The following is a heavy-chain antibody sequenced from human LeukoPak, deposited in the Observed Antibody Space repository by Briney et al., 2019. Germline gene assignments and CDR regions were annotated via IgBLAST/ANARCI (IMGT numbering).Heavy chain of an antibody. J-gene: IGHJ4*02. CDR3: AHRIAVPGWRVYDY. D-gene: IGHD6-19*01. V-gene: IGHV3-23*01. Sequence: GGSLRLSCAASGFTFSSYAMSWVRQAPGKGLEWVSTISGSGGNTYYADSVKGRFTISRDNSKSALYLQMNSLRAEDTAVYYCAHRIAVPGWRVYDYWGQGTLVTVSS. CDR1: GFTFSSYA. CDR2: ISGSGGNT.